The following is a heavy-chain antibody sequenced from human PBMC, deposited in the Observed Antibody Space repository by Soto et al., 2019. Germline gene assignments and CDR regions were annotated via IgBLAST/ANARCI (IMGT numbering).Heavy chain of an antibody. Sequence: ASVKVSCKAAGYTFTSYDINWVRQSTGQDFEWMGWMNPNSGNTAYAQKFQGRVTMTRDTSKSTAFMELSSLTSEDTAVYYCARGPRNWGVAYWGQGTLVTVSS. CDR3: ARGPRNWGVAY. CDR2: MNPNSGNT. V-gene: IGHV1-8*01. D-gene: IGHD7-27*01. J-gene: IGHJ4*02. CDR1: GYTFTSYD.